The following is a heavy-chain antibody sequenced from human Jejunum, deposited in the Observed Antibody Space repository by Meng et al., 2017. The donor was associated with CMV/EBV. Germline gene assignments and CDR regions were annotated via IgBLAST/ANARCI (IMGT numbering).Heavy chain of an antibody. CDR3: AREKSSAPHD. CDR1: GGSTSSTSYI. Sequence: TCAGSGGSTSSTSYIWTWIRQPPGKELEWIGSINYRVGTFYTPSLESRVTISVDTSNNQFSLKLSSMTAADTAVYYCAREKSSAPHDWGQGTLVTVSS. CDR2: INYRVGT. J-gene: IGHJ4*02. D-gene: IGHD6-6*01. V-gene: IGHV4-39*07.